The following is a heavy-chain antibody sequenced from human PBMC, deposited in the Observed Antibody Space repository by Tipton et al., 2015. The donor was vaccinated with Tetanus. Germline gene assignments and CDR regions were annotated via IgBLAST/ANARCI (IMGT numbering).Heavy chain of an antibody. CDR2: TYYRSRWFH. D-gene: IGHD5-18*01. Sequence: TLSLTCDISGDSVSSNDVAWSWIRQSPSRGLEWLGRTYYRSRWFHNYGLSVQSRITINSDTSKNQFSLHLNSVIPEDTAVYYCARWRHEDRFFDLWGRGPRVTVSP. J-gene: IGHJ2*01. CDR1: GDSVSSNDVA. V-gene: IGHV6-1*01. CDR3: ARWRHEDRFFDL.